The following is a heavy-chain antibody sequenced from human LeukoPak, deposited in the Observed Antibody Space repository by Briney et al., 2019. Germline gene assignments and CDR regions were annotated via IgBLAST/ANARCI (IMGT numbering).Heavy chain of an antibody. V-gene: IGHV3-15*01. CDR1: GFTFSNAW. D-gene: IGHD3-9*01. Sequence: PGGSLRLSCAASGFTFSNAWMSWVRQAPGKGLEWVGRIKSKTDGGTTDYAAPVKGRFTISRDDSKNKLYLQMNSLKTEDTAVYYCTTILHRWDDILTGYSRYYYYYGMDVWGQGTTVTVSS. CDR2: IKSKTDGGTT. CDR3: TTILHRWDDILTGYSRYYYYYGMDV. J-gene: IGHJ6*02.